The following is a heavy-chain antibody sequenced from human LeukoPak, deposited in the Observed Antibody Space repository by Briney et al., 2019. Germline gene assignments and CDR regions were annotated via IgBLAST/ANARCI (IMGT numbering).Heavy chain of an antibody. Sequence: SVKVSCKASGGSFSSYAISWVRLAPGQGLEWMGGIIPISGTANYAQKLQGRVTMTTDTSTSTAYMELRSLRSDDTAVYYCARRSEDAFDIWGQGTMVTVSS. CDR1: GGSFSSYA. CDR3: ARRSEDAFDI. V-gene: IGHV1-69*05. D-gene: IGHD6-19*01. CDR2: IIPISGTA. J-gene: IGHJ3*02.